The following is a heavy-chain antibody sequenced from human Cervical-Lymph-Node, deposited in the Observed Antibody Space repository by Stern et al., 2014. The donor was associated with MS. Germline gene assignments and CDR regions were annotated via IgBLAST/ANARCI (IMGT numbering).Heavy chain of an antibody. J-gene: IGHJ4*02. CDR2: IIPMFGAA. CDR1: GGTFNNHV. CDR3: ANRDMGYTYGRHDY. D-gene: IGHD5-12*01. Sequence: QVQLVASGAEVKKPGSSVKVSCKASGGTFNNHVISWVRQARGQGLEWMGGIIPMFGAANYARKFQGRVTITADKSTSTVHMVLTRLTYEDTAIYYCANRDMGYTYGRHDYWGQGTLVTVS. V-gene: IGHV1-69*06.